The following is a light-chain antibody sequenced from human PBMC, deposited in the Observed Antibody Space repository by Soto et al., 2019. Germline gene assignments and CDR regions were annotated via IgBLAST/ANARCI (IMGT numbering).Light chain of an antibody. CDR3: QQYGSSPPLT. V-gene: IGKV3-20*01. Sequence: EIVLTQSPGTLSLSTGERATLSCRASESVSSSYLAWYQQKPGQAPRLLIYGASSRATGIPDRFSGSGSGTDFSLTIIRLEPEDFAVYYCQQYGSSPPLTFGGGTKVDI. CDR2: GAS. CDR1: ESVSSSY. J-gene: IGKJ4*01.